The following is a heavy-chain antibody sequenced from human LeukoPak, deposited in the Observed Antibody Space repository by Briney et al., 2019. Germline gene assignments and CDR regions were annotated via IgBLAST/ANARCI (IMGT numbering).Heavy chain of an antibody. CDR1: GFTFDDYA. J-gene: IGHJ4*02. D-gene: IGHD6-13*01. CDR3: AKGPYSSSFKYFDY. CDR2: ISWNGGSI. V-gene: IGHV3-9*01. Sequence: GGSLRLSCAASGFTFDDYAMHWVRQAPGKGLEWVSGISWNGGSIGYADSVKGRFTISRDNAKNSLYLQMNSLRAEDTALYYCAKGPYSSSFKYFDYWGQGTLVTVSS.